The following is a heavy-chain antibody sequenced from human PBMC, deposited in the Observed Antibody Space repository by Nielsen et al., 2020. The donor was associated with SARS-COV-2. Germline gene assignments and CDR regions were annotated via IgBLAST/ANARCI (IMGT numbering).Heavy chain of an antibody. J-gene: IGHJ2*01. CDR3: ARVRFGIHYWYLDL. CDR1: GGSISSYY. V-gene: IGHV4-31*02. CDR2: IYYSGST. D-gene: IGHD1-14*01. Sequence: SCTVSGGSISSYYWSWIRQHPGKGLEWIGYIYYSGSTYYNPSLKSRVTISVDTSKNQFSLKLSSVTAADTAVYYCARVRFGIHYWYLDLWGRGTLVTVSS.